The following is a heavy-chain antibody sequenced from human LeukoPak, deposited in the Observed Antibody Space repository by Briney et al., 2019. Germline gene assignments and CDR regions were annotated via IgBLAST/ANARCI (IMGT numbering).Heavy chain of an antibody. CDR2: ISAYNGNT. J-gene: IGHJ5*02. V-gene: IGHV1-18*01. CDR3: ARVDETIQWFDP. CDR1: GYTFTSYG. D-gene: IGHD4/OR15-4a*01. Sequence: ASVKVSCKSSGYTFTSYGISWVRQAPGQGLEWMGWISAYNGNTNYAQKLQGRVTMTTDTSTSTAYMELRSLRSDDTAVYYCARVDETIQWFDPWGQGTLVTVSS.